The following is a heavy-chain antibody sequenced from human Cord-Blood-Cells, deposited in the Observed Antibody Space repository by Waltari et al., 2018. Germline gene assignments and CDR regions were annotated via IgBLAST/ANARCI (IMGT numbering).Heavy chain of an antibody. CDR1: GFTFDDYA. D-gene: IGHD7-27*01. J-gene: IGHJ4*02. CDR3: AKDGRSGATFDY. V-gene: IGHV3-43*02. CDR2: ISGDGGST. Sequence: EVQLVESGGGVVQPGGSLRLSCAASGFTFDDYAMHWVRQAPGKGLDGVSLISGDGGSTYYADSVKGRFTISRDNSKNSLYLQMNSLRTEDTALYYCAKDGRSGATFDYWGQGTLVTVSS.